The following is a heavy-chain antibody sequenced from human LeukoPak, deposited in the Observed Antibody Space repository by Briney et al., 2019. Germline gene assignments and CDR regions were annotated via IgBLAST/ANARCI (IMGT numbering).Heavy chain of an antibody. CDR1: GFTFSSYW. CDR2: INHSGST. CDR3: ARDAQEKVATRWFDP. D-gene: IGHD5-12*01. V-gene: IGHV4-34*01. J-gene: IGHJ5*02. Sequence: KPGGSLRLSCAASGFTFSSYWMSWVRQAPGKGLEWIGEINHSGSTNYNPSLKSRVTISVDTSKNQFSLKLSSVTAADTAVYYCARDAQEKVATRWFDPWGQGTLVTVSS.